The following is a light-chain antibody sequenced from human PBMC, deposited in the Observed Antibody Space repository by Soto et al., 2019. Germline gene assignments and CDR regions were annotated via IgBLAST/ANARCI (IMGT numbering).Light chain of an antibody. CDR3: QHGYSTPLT. CDR1: QSISTY. Sequence: DIQMTQSPSSLSASVGDRVTITCRASQSISTYLHWYQQKPGKAPNLLIYAASTLQSGVPSRFSGSGSGTDFTLTISSLQTEDLATYFCQHGYSTPLTFGGGTKVDIK. V-gene: IGKV1-39*01. J-gene: IGKJ4*01. CDR2: AAS.